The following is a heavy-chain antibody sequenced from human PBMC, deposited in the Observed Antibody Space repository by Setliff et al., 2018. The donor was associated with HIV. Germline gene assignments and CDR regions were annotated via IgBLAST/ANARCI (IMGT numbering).Heavy chain of an antibody. CDR1: GGSVSSADYY. J-gene: IGHJ4*01. V-gene: IGHV4-31*11. CDR3: ARQHLARGGYGDYHFDF. Sequence: LSLTCAVSGGSVSSADYYWNWIRQHPGKGLEWVGYIYYSGSTFYNPSLKSRITISVDTSKNQFSLKLSSVTAADTAVYYCARQHLARGGYGDYHFDFWGHGILVTVSS. D-gene: IGHD4-17*01. CDR2: IYYSGST.